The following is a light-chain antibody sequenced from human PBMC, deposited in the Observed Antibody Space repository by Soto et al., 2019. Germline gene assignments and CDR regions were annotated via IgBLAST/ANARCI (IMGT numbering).Light chain of an antibody. CDR3: QQSYSTLSST. Sequence: DIQMTQPPSSLSASVGDRVTITCRASQSISSYVNWYQQKPGKAPKLLIYAASSLQSGVPSRFSGSGSGTDFTLTISSLQPEDFATYYCQQSYSTLSSTFGQGTRLEI. V-gene: IGKV1-39*01. CDR2: AAS. J-gene: IGKJ5*01. CDR1: QSISSY.